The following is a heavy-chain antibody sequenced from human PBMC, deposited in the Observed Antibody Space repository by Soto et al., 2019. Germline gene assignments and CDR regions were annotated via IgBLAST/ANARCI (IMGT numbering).Heavy chain of an antibody. D-gene: IGHD3-10*01. V-gene: IGHV1-18*01. CDR2: ISVDSGNT. J-gene: IGHJ6*03. Sequence: VQLVQSGAELKKPGASAKVSCKASGYIFTSYGISWVRQAPGQGLEWMAWISVDSGNTNYAQNFQGRVTMTTDTSASTAHMELSTLRSDDAAVYYCARFNGSGTNYYMDVWGKGTTVIVSS. CDR3: ARFNGSGTNYYMDV. CDR1: GYIFTSYG.